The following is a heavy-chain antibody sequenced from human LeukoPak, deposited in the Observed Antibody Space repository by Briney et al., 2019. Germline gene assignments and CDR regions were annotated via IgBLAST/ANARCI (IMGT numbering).Heavy chain of an antibody. CDR2: INPIFRTA. V-gene: IGHV1-69*13. CDR1: GYTFTSYG. CDR3: ARGGGIFGVLTTAHYYGIDV. Sequence: GASVKVSCKASGYTFTSYGISWVRQAPGQGLEWMGGINPIFRTANYAQQFQDRVTIIADESTSTAYMELSLLKFEDTAVYYCARGGGIFGVLTTAHYYGIDVWGQGTTVTVSS. J-gene: IGHJ6*02. D-gene: IGHD3-3*01.